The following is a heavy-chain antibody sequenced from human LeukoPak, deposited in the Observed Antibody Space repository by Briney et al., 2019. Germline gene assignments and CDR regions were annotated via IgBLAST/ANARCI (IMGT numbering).Heavy chain of an antibody. CDR2: INPSGGST. CDR1: GYTFTSYY. J-gene: IGHJ3*02. D-gene: IGHD2-2*02. CDR3: ARGYCSSTSCYKGDAFDI. V-gene: IGHV1-46*01. Sequence: ASVKVSCKASGYTFTSYYMHWVRQPPGQGLEWMGIINPSGGSTSYAQKFQGRVTMTRDTSTSTVYMELSSLRSEDTAVYYCARGYCSSTSCYKGDAFDIWGQGTMVTVSS.